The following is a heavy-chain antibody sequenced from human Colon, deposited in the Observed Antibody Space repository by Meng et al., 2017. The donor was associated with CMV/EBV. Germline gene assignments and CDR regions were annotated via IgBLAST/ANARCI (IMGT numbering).Heavy chain of an antibody. J-gene: IGHJ4*02. V-gene: IGHV1-2*02. Sequence: ASVKVSCKASGYTFTDYFIHWVRQAPGQGLEWMGWIKPKNGATNYEQKYQGRVTLTRDTSISTAYMELTGLKSDDTAMYYCARGGDRSEEDYWGQGTLVTVSS. CDR1: GYTFTDYF. CDR3: ARGGDRSEEDY. D-gene: IGHD3-3*01. CDR2: IKPKNGAT.